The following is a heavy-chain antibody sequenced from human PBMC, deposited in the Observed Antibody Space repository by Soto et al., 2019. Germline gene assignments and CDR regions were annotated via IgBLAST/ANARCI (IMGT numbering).Heavy chain of an antibody. V-gene: IGHV4-31*03. D-gene: IGHD5-18*01. CDR3: ARVATVIQLWLEYNWFDP. CDR1: GGSISSGGYY. J-gene: IGHJ5*02. CDR2: IYYSGST. Sequence: SETLSLTCTVSGGSISSGGYYWSWIRQHPGKGLEWIGYIYYSGSTYYNPSLKSRVTISVDTSKNQFSLKLSSVTAADTAVYYCARVATVIQLWLEYNWFDPWGQGTLVTVSS.